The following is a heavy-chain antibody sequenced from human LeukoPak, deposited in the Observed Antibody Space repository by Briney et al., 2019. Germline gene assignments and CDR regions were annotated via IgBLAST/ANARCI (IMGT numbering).Heavy chain of an antibody. V-gene: IGHV3-48*04. J-gene: IGHJ6*02. CDR2: ISSSGSTI. CDR3: ARDCSSTSCGYYGMDV. Sequence: PGGSLRLSCAASGFTFSSYAMSWARQAPGKGLEWVSYISSSGSTIYYADSVKGRFTISRDNAKNSLYLQMNSLRAEDTAVYYCARDCSSTSCGYYGMDVWGQGTTVTVSS. D-gene: IGHD2-2*01. CDR1: GFTFSSYA.